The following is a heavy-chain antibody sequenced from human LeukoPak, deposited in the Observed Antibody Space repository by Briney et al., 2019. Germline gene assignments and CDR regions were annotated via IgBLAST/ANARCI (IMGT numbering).Heavy chain of an antibody. CDR3: ARTGQVVDIVAQQKTDIANSPLDI. D-gene: IGHD2-2*03. CDR1: GGTFSSYT. V-gene: IGHV1-69*02. CDR2: IIPILGIA. J-gene: IGHJ3*02. Sequence: SVKVSCKASGGTFSSYTISWVRQAPGQGLEWMGRIIPILGIANYAQKFQGRVTITADKSTSTAYMELSSLRSEDTAVYYCARTGQVVDIVAQQKTDIANSPLDIWGQGTMVTVSS.